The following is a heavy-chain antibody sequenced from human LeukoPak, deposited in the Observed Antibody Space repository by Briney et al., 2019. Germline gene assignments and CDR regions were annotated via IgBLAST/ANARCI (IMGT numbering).Heavy chain of an antibody. CDR2: ISGSGGST. CDR1: FTFXXXA. CDR3: ARILDYYDSSGYYWYFDY. V-gene: IGHV3-23*01. J-gene: IGHJ4*02. D-gene: IGHD3-22*01. Sequence: FTFXXXAMSWVRQXPGKGLEWVSAISGSGGSTYYADSVKGRLTISRHNSKNTLYLQMNSLRAEDTAVYYCARILDYYDSSGYYWYFDYWGQGTLVTVSS.